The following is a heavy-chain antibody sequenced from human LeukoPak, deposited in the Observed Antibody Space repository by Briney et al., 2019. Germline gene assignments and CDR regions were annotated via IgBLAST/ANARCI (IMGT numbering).Heavy chain of an antibody. V-gene: IGHV3-30-3*01. CDR2: ISYDGSNK. Sequence: SLRLSCAASGFTFSSYAMHWVRQAPGKGLEWVAVISYDGSNKYYADSVKGRFTISRDNSKNTLYLQMNSLRAEGTAVYYCARTDSSGLDYWGQGTLVTVSS. J-gene: IGHJ4*02. CDR1: GFTFSSYA. CDR3: ARTDSSGLDY. D-gene: IGHD3-22*01.